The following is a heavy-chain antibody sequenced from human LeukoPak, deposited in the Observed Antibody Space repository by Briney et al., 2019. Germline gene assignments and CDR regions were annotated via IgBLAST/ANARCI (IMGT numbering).Heavy chain of an antibody. CDR3: AKAVGGSPSL. CDR2: ISYDGSNK. V-gene: IGHV3-30*18. Sequence: GRSLRLSCAASGFTFSSYGMHWVRQAPGKGLEWVAVISYDGSNKYYADSVKGRFTISRDNSKNTLYLQMNSLRAEDTAVYYCAKAVGGSPSLWGQGTLVTVSS. CDR1: GFTFSSYG. D-gene: IGHD1-26*01. J-gene: IGHJ4*02.